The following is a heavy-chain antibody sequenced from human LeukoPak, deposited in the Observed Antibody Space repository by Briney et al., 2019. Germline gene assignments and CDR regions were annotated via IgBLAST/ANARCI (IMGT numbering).Heavy chain of an antibody. D-gene: IGHD3-10*01. V-gene: IGHV4-31*11. CDR1: GGSISSGGYY. Sequence: SETLSLTCAVSGGSISSGGYYWSWIRQHPGKGLEWIGYIYYSGSTYYNPSLKSRVTISVDTSKSQFSLKLSSVTAADTAVYYCARVTEGLIAPYYFDYWGQGTLVTVSS. CDR3: ARVTEGLIAPYYFDY. CDR2: IYYSGST. J-gene: IGHJ4*02.